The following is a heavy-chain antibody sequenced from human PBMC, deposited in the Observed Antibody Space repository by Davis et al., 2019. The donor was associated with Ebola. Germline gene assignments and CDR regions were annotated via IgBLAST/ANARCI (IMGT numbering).Heavy chain of an antibody. J-gene: IGHJ3*01. V-gene: IGHV7-4-1*02. CDR2: VNTNSGTP. CDR1: GYTFTRHS. Sequence: ASVKVSCKASGYTFTRHSLNWVRQAPGQGLEWMAWVNTNSGTPTHAPGFTGRFVFSLDTSVTTAYLEISGLKTEDTAIYYCARAVYGVNGFDLWGQGTMVTVSS. D-gene: IGHD2-8*01. CDR3: ARAVYGVNGFDL.